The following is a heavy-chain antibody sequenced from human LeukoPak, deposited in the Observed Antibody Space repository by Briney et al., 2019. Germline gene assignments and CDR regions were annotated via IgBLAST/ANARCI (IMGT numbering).Heavy chain of an antibody. CDR3: ARAPYDFLTGYSLNWFDP. V-gene: IGHV1-69*13. CDR2: IIPIFGTA. J-gene: IGHJ5*02. CDR1: GGTFSSYA. Sequence: SVKVPCKASGGTFSSYAISWVRQAPGQGLEWMGGIIPIFGTANYAQKFQGRVTITADESTSTAYMELRSLSSADTAVYFCARAPYDFLTGYSLNWFDPWGQGTLVTVSS. D-gene: IGHD3-9*01.